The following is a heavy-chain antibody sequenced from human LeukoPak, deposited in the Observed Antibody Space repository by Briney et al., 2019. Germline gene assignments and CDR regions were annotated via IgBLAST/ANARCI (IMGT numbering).Heavy chain of an antibody. CDR1: GGTFSSYA. CDR2: IIPIFGTA. V-gene: IGHV1-69*05. J-gene: IGHJ4*02. CDR3: ARATPELWFGELLPSYLFDY. Sequence: ASVKVSCKASGGTFSSYAISWVRQAPGQGLEWMGGIIPIFGTANYAQKFQGRDTITTDESTSTAYMELSSLRSEDTAVYYCARATPELWFGELLPSYLFDYWGQGTLVTVSS. D-gene: IGHD3-10*01.